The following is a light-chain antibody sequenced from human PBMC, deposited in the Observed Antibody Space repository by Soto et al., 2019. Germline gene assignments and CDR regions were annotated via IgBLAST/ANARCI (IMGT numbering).Light chain of an antibody. CDR2: EVS. J-gene: IGLJ1*01. CDR3: SSYAGSTPYV. V-gene: IGLV2-8*01. Sequence: QSVLTQPPSASGSPGQSVTISCTGTSSDVGGYNYVSWYQQHPGKAHKLMIYEVSKRPSGVPDRFSGSKSGNTASLTVSGLQAEDEADYYCSSYAGSTPYVFGTGTKVTVL. CDR1: SSDVGGYNY.